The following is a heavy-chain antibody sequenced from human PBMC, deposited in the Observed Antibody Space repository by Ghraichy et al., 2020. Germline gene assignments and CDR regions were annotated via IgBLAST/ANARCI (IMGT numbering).Heavy chain of an antibody. J-gene: IGHJ4*02. D-gene: IGHD5-18*01. V-gene: IGHV3-7*01. CDR3: ARGYGYVDY. Sequence: GESLNISCAASGFTFSTYWMNWVRQAPGKGLEWVANIMQDGSERYFVDSVKGRFTISRDNAKNSLYLQMNSLRAEDTAVYYCARGYGYVDYWGQGTLVTVSS. CDR2: IMQDGSER. CDR1: GFTFSTYW.